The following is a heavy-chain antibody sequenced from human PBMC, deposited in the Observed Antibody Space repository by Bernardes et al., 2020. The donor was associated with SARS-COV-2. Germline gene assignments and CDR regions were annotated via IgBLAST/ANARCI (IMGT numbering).Heavy chain of an antibody. V-gene: IGHV1-18*01. Sequence: ASVKVSCKAFGYIFTSYGISWVRQAPGQGLEWLGWISAYNGFTNYAQNFQGRVTLTADASTSTAYMELRRLRSDDTAVYYSARDRRRGDAAIPGKYYYYGMDVWGQGTTVTVSS. CDR2: ISAYNGFT. CDR3: ARDRRRGDAAIPGKYYYYGMDV. J-gene: IGHJ6*02. D-gene: IGHD5-18*01. CDR1: GYIFTSYG.